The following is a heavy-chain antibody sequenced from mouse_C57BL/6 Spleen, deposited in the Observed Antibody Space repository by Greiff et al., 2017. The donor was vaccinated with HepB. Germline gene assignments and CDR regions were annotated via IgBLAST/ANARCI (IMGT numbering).Heavy chain of an antibody. D-gene: IGHD3-1*01. CDR1: GFTFSDYY. V-gene: IGHV5-16*01. CDR3: ARDREDYFDY. J-gene: IGHJ2*01. CDR2: INYDGSST. Sequence: EVKLMESEGGLVQPGSSMKLSCTASGFTFSDYYMAWVRQVPEKGLEWVANINYDGSSTYYLDSLKSRFIISRDNAKNILYLQMSSLKSEDTATYYCARDREDYFDYWGQGTTLTVSS.